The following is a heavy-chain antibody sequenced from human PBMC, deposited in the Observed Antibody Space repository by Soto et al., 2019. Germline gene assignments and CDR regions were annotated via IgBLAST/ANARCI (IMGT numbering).Heavy chain of an antibody. J-gene: IGHJ5*02. V-gene: IGHV1-2*02. D-gene: IGHD5-12*01. Sequence: QVQLVQSGAEVKKPGASVKVSCKASGYPFTAYYMHWVRQAPGQGLEWMGWINPNSGGTYHAQNFQGRVTMTRDTSTTTAYMELASLRSDDTAVYYCARGGGRGYNELDPWGHGTLVIVSS. CDR3: ARGGGRGYNELDP. CDR1: GYPFTAYY. CDR2: INPNSGGT.